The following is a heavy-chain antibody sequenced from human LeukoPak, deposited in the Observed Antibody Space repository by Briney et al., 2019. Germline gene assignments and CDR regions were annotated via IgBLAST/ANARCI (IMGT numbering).Heavy chain of an antibody. Sequence: PSETLSLTCTVSGGSVSSGDYYWSWIRQPPGKGLEWIGYIHYSGSTYYNPSLKSRVSISLDMSRNQFSLKLSSVTAADTAVYYCARMSGSGYHKINDYYGMDVWGQGTTVTVSS. CDR3: ARMSGSGYHKINDYYGMDV. V-gene: IGHV4-30-4*01. J-gene: IGHJ6*02. D-gene: IGHD3-3*01. CDR1: GGSVSSGDYY. CDR2: IHYSGST.